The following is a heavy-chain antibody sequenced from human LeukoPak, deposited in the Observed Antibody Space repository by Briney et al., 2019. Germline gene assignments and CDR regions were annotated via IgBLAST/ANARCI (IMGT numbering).Heavy chain of an antibody. V-gene: IGHV4-39*01. D-gene: IGHD1-1*01. CDR3: VKSGTLLREGFNY. CDR1: GGSISSSRSY. CDR2: MDYTGET. Sequence: PSETLSLTCSVSGGSISSSRSYWGWIRQTPGKGLEWIGSMDYTGETYYSPSLQSRVTISVDTPRNQFSLNLHSMTAADTAVYYCVKSGTLLREGFNYWGQGTLVTVSS. J-gene: IGHJ4*02.